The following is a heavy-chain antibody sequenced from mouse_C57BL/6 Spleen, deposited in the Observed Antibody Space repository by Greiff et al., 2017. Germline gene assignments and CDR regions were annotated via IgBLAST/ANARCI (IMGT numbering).Heavy chain of an antibody. Sequence: QVQLQQSGAELVRPGASVTLSCKASGYTFTNYEIHWVKQTPVHGLEWIGAIDPETGGTAYNQKFKGKAILTADKSSSTAYMELRSLTSDDSAVYYCTRSGVDYFDYWGQGTTLTVSS. CDR2: IDPETGGT. J-gene: IGHJ2*01. V-gene: IGHV1-15*01. CDR3: TRSGVDYFDY. CDR1: GYTFTNYE. D-gene: IGHD1-1*01.